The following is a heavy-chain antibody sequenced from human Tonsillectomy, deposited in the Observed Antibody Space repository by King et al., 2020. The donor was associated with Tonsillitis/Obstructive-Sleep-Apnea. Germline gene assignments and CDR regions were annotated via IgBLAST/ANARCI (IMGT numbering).Heavy chain of an antibody. CDR3: AREKRERFCTGGYCCDAFDI. D-gene: IGHD2-8*02. CDR1: GVTLSDYY. V-gene: IGHV3-72*01. Sequence: VQLVESGGGLVQSGGSLRLSCAASGVTLSDYYMDWVRQAPGKGLEWVGRTRNKANSFTTEYAASVKGRFTISRDDSKNSLYLQMNSLKADDTAVYYCAREKRERFCTGGYCCDAFDIWGQGTMVTVSS. J-gene: IGHJ3*02. CDR2: TRNKANSFTT.